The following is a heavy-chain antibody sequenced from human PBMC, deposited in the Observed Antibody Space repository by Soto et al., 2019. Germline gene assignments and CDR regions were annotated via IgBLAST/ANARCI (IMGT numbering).Heavy chain of an antibody. Sequence: QITLKESGPTVVKPTQTLTLTCSLSGFSLNTGGEGVGWIRQPPGKALEWLAVIYWDDDKSWNPSLRDRLTIHRDASHDQVVLTVTNMDPVDTGTYYCARRRGGFGGGWTTPYFDYWGQGTLVTVSS. D-gene: IGHD6-19*01. J-gene: IGHJ4*02. CDR2: IYWDDDK. CDR1: GFSLNTGGEG. V-gene: IGHV2-5*02. CDR3: ARRRGGFGGGWTTPYFDY.